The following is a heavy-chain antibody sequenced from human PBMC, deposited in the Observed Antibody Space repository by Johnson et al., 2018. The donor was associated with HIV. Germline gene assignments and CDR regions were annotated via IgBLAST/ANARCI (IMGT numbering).Heavy chain of an antibody. D-gene: IGHD5-18*01. CDR1: GFTFSSYA. J-gene: IGHJ3*02. CDR3: ARLPSGYNRDSFNI. V-gene: IGHV3-30*04. Sequence: VQLVESGGGVVQPGRSLRLSCAASGFTFSSYAMHWVRQAPGKGLEWVAVISYDGSNKYYADSVKGRFTISRDNSKNTLYLQMNSLRAEDTAVYYCARLPSGYNRDSFNIWGQGTMVTVSS. CDR2: ISYDGSNK.